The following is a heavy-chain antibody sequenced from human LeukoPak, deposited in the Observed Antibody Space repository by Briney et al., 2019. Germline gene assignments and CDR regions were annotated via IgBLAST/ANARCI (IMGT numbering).Heavy chain of an antibody. CDR2: IIPILGIA. Sequence: ASVKVSCKASGGTFSSYAISWVRQAPGQGLEWMGRIIPILGIANYAQKFQGRVTITADKSTSTAYMELSSLRSEDTAVYYCARIAEYGYNYHGYWGQGTLVTVSS. D-gene: IGHD5-24*01. CDR3: ARIAEYGYNYHGY. V-gene: IGHV1-69*04. CDR1: GGTFSSYA. J-gene: IGHJ4*02.